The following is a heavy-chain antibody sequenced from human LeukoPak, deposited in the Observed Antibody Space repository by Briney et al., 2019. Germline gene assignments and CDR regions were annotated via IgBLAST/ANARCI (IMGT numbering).Heavy chain of an antibody. Sequence: PSETLSLTCSVSGGSISSYYRTWIRQPAGKGLEWIGRIYTSGSTNYNPSLKSRVTMSVDTSKNQFSLKLRSVTAADTAVYYCAREGGGSSSWYNYFDYWGQGTLVTVSS. D-gene: IGHD6-13*01. J-gene: IGHJ4*01. V-gene: IGHV4-4*07. CDR1: GGSISSYY. CDR2: IYTSGST. CDR3: AREGGGSSSWYNYFDY.